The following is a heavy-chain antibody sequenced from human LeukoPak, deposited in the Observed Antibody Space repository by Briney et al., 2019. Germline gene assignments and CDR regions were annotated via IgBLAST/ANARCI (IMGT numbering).Heavy chain of an antibody. CDR1: GGSISSYY. CDR2: IYTSGST. J-gene: IGHJ5*02. V-gene: IGHV4-4*07. D-gene: IGHD6-6*01. CDR3: ARDGGSSSSGDWFDP. Sequence: SETLSLTCTVSGGSISSYYWSWIRQPPGKGLEWIGRIYTSGSTNYNPSLKSRVTISVDKSKNQFSLKLSSVTAADTAVYYCARDGGSSSSGDWFDPWGQGTLVTVSS.